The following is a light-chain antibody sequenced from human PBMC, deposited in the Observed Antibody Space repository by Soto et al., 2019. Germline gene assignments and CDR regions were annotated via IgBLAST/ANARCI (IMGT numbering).Light chain of an antibody. CDR2: GDN. Sequence: QSVLTQPPSVSGAPGQRVTISCTGSSSNIGADNDVNWYQQIPGTAPKLLIYGDNNRPSGIPDRFSGSKSGTSASLAITGLQADDEADYHCQSYDSSLSVWVFGTGTKLTVL. CDR1: SSNIGADND. CDR3: QSYDSSLSVWV. J-gene: IGLJ1*01. V-gene: IGLV1-40*01.